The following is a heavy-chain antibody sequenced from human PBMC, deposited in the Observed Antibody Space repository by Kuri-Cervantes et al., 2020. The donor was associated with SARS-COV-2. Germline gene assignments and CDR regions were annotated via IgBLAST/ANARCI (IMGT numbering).Heavy chain of an antibody. CDR3: ARTNRGRYYYYYGMDV. CDR1: GGSFSGYY. Sequence: LETLSLTCAVYGGSFSGYYRSWIRQPPGKGLEWIGEINHSGSTNYNPSLKSRVTISVDTSKNQFSLKLSSVTAADTAVYYCARTNRGRYYYYYGMDVWGQGTTVTVSS. D-gene: IGHD3-10*01. J-gene: IGHJ6*02. CDR2: INHSGST. V-gene: IGHV4-34*01.